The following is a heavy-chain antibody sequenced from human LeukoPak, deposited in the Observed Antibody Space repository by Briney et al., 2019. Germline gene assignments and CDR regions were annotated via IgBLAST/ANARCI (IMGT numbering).Heavy chain of an antibody. Sequence: PGGSLRLSCAASGFTFSRYSMNWVRQAPGKGLEWVSSISSSRSYIYYADSVKGRFTISRDNAKNSLYLQMNSLKTEDTAVYYCTTDRMIYATNWAVSWFDPWGQGTLVTVSS. CDR1: GFTFSRYS. J-gene: IGHJ5*02. CDR2: ISSSRSYI. D-gene: IGHD2-8*01. V-gene: IGHV3-21*03. CDR3: TTDRMIYATNWAVSWFDP.